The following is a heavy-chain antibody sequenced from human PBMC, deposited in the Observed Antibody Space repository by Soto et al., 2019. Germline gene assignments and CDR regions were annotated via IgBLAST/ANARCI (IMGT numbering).Heavy chain of an antibody. V-gene: IGHV3-23*01. CDR1: GFTFSSYA. Sequence: GSLRLSCAASGFTFSSYAMSWVRQAPGKGLEWVSAISGSGGSTYYADSVKGRFTISRDNSKNTLYLQMNSLRAEDTAVYYCAKDPLMTTVTTYYFDYWGQGTLVTVSS. CDR3: AKDPLMTTVTTYYFDY. D-gene: IGHD4-4*01. CDR2: ISGSGGST. J-gene: IGHJ4*02.